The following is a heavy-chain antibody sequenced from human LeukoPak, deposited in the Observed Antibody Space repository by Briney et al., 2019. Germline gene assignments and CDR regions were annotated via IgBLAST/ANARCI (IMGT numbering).Heavy chain of an antibody. D-gene: IGHD1-14*01. J-gene: IGHJ4*02. V-gene: IGHV4-59*08. Sequence: PSETLSLTWTVSGGSISSYYWSWIRQPPGKGLEWIGYIYYSGSTNYNPSLKSRVTISVDTSKNQFSLKLSSLTVADTAVYYCARHRRSNRKEYYFDYWGQGTLVTVSS. CDR1: GGSISSYY. CDR3: ARHRRSNRKEYYFDY. CDR2: IYYSGST.